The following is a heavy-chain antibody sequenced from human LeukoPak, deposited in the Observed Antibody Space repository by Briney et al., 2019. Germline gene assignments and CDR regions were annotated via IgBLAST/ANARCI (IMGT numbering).Heavy chain of an antibody. CDR2: ISSSGSTI. J-gene: IGHJ6*02. CDR1: GFTFSSYW. CDR3: ARDAKDIVVVPAAMRVYYYYGMDV. D-gene: IGHD2-2*01. V-gene: IGHV3-48*04. Sequence: GGSLRLSCAASGFTFSSYWMTWVRQGPGKGLEWVSYISSSGSTIYYADSVKGRFTISRDNAKNSLYLQMNSLRAEDTAVYYCARDAKDIVVVPAAMRVYYYYGMDVWGQGTTVTVSS.